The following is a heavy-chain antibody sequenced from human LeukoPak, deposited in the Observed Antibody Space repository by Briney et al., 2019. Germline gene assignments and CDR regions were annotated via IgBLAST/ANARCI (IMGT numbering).Heavy chain of an antibody. V-gene: IGHV3-30*18. CDR3: AKGVGATSGDC. D-gene: IGHD1-26*01. Sequence: GGSLRLSCAASGFTFSNYWMHWVRQAPGKGLVWVAVISYDGSNRYYADSVKGRFTISRDNSKNTLYLQMNSLRAEDTAVYYCAKGVGATSGDCWGQGTLVTVSS. CDR1: GFTFSNYW. J-gene: IGHJ4*02. CDR2: ISYDGSNR.